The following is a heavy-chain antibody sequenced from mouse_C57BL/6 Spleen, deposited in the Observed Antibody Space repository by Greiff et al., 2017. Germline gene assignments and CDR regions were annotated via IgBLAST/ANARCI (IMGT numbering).Heavy chain of an antibody. CDR1: GFTFSVYG. J-gene: IGHJ3*01. D-gene: IGHD2-5*01. CDR3: ARTYCSNYGVAWCAY. Sequence: DVKLVESGGGLVKPGGSLKLSCAASGFTFSVYGMHWVRQAPETGLEWVAYISSGSSTIYSADTVQGRFTISRDNAKTTQFRQMTSLRSEDTAMYYCARTYCSNYGVAWCAYWGQGTLVTVAA. V-gene: IGHV5-17*01. CDR2: ISSGSSTI.